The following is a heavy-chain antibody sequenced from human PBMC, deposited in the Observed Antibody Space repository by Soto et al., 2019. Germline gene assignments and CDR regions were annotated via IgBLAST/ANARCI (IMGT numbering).Heavy chain of an antibody. V-gene: IGHV2-5*02. Sequence: QITLKESGPTLVKPTQTLTLTCTSSGFSLSSTRMAVGWIRQPPGKALEWLALICWDDDKCYSPFLKSRLTITKDTSKNQVVLAMSNMDPVDTARYYCAHIVVAGLGYYFDYWGQGTLVTVSS. D-gene: IGHD6-19*01. CDR3: AHIVVAGLGYYFDY. CDR2: ICWDDDK. J-gene: IGHJ4*02. CDR1: GFSLSSTRMA.